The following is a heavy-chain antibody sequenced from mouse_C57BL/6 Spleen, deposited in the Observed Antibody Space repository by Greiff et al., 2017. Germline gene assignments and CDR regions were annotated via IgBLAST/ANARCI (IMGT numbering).Heavy chain of an antibody. Sequence: EVKVVESGGGLVKPGGSLKLSCAASGFTFSSYTMSWVRQTPEKRLEWVATISGGGGNTYYPESVKGRFTISRDNAKNTLYLQMSSLRSEDTSLYYCARQGIYYDPSMDYWGQGTSVTVSS. CDR2: ISGGGGNT. D-gene: IGHD2-4*01. CDR3: ARQGIYYDPSMDY. CDR1: GFTFSSYT. V-gene: IGHV5-9*01. J-gene: IGHJ4*01.